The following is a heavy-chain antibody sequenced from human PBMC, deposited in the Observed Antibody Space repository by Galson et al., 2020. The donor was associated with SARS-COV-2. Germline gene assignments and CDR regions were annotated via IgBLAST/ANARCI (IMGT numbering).Heavy chain of an antibody. Sequence: GGSLTLSCTVSGLSISGYELNWVRQAPGKGPEWLSYISSRGITIYYADSVEGRFTISRDNAKNSLFLQMDNLRAEDTAVYYCATMHWNRAFDIWGQGTMVTVSS. D-gene: IGHD1-1*01. J-gene: IGHJ3*02. CDR3: ATMHWNRAFDI. CDR1: GLSISGYE. CDR2: ISSRGITI. V-gene: IGHV3-48*03.